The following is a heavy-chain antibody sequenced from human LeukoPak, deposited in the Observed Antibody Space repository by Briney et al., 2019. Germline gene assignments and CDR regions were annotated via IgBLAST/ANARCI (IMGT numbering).Heavy chain of an antibody. J-gene: IGHJ3*02. CDR2: TSGSGGST. V-gene: IGHV3-23*01. CDR1: GFTFSSYA. Sequence: GILRLSCAASGFTFSSYAMGWVRQAPGKGLEWVSATSGSGGSTYYADSVKGRFTTSRDNSKNTLYLQMNSLRVEDTAVYYCAKDAFDIWGQGTMVTVSS. CDR3: AKDAFDI.